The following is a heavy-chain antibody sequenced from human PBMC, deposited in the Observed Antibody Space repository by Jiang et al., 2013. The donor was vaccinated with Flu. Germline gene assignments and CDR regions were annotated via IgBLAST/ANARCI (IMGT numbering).Heavy chain of an antibody. J-gene: IGHJ4*02. CDR1: G. V-gene: IGHV1-18*01. CDR3: ARTRMTGPTKTTVVPYYFDY. D-gene: IGHD4-23*01. CDR2: ISAYNGNT. Sequence: GISWVRQAPGQGLEWMGWISAYNGNTNYAQKLQGRVTMTTDTSTSTAYMELRSLRSDDTAVYYCARTRMTGPTKTTVVPYYFDYWGQGTLVTVSS.